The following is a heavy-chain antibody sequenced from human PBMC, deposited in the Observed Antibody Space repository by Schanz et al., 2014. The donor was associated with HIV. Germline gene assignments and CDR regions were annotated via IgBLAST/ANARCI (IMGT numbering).Heavy chain of an antibody. J-gene: IGHJ3*01. CDR1: GFTVSNNH. D-gene: IGHD2-15*01. Sequence: QLVESGGGLIQPGGSLRLSCVFSGFTVSNNHLSWVRQAPGKGLEWVSIIYSAGTTYYTDSMKGRFTISRDNARNSLYLQIRSLRAEDTAVYYCARGGLGVVAEGNAFDLWGQGTLVTVSS. V-gene: IGHV3-53*01. CDR2: IYSAGTT. CDR3: ARGGLGVVAEGNAFDL.